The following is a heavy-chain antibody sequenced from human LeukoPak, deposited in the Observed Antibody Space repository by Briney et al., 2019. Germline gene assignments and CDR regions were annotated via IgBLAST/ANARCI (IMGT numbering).Heavy chain of an antibody. J-gene: IGHJ6*03. CDR1: GGSISSYY. D-gene: IGHD1-1*01. Sequence: SEILSLTCTVSGGSISSYYWSWIRQPAGKGQEWIGRIYTSGSTNYNPSLKSRVTMSVDTSKNQFSLKLSSVTVADTAVYYCARGTGNYYYYYMDVWGKGTTVTVSS. CDR2: IYTSGST. V-gene: IGHV4-4*07. CDR3: ARGTGNYYYYYMDV.